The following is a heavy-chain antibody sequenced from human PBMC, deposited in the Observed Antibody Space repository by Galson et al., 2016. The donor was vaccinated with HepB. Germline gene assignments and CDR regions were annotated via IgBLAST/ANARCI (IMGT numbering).Heavy chain of an antibody. V-gene: IGHV3-30*04. CDR2: ISHDGSNK. CDR3: ARDKGWEIPETFYY. Sequence: SLRLSCAASGFTFSSYVMHWVRQAPGKGLEWVVVISHDGSNKYYADSVKGRFTISRDNPKNTLFLQMNSLRAEDTAVYYCARDKGWEIPETFYYWGQGALVTVSS. CDR1: GFTFSSYV. D-gene: IGHD1-26*01. J-gene: IGHJ4*02.